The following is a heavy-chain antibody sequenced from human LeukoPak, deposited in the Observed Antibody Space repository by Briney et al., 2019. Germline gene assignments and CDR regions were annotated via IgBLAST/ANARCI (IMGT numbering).Heavy chain of an antibody. Sequence: PGGSLRLSCAASGFIFSGYGMHWVRQAPGKGLEWVAVIWYDGSNKYYADSVKGRFIISRDNSKNTLYLQMNSLRAEDTAVFYCARGNFRRDGYNFDCWGQGTLVTVSS. CDR3: ARGNFRRDGYNFDC. J-gene: IGHJ4*02. CDR2: IWYDGSNK. D-gene: IGHD5-24*01. V-gene: IGHV3-33*01. CDR1: GFIFSGYG.